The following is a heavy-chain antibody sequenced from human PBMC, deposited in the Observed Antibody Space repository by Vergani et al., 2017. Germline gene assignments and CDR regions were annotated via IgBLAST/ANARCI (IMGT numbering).Heavy chain of an antibody. Sequence: EVELVQSGPEMRKPGESLKISCKGSEYSFGNYCIGWVRQMPGKGLEWMGIIYPADSDTRYSPSFQCQVTISADKSISTAFLQWDSLKASDTALYYCARHTTYTDSWGQGTLVTVSS. CDR2: IYPADSDT. CDR1: EYSFGNYC. J-gene: IGHJ4*02. D-gene: IGHD1-1*01. V-gene: IGHV5-51*01. CDR3: ARHTTYTDS.